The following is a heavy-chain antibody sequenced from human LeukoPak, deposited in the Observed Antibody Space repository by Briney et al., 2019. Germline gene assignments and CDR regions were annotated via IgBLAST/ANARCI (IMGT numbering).Heavy chain of an antibody. CDR2: INTSGSST. CDR3: AREKTSGAFDY. D-gene: IGHD1-26*01. J-gene: IGHJ4*02. Sequence: APGQGLECMTIINTSGSSTNYPQKFQGRITMTRDTSTSTVSMELNSLRSEDTAVYYCAREKTSGAFDYWGQATLLTVTS. V-gene: IGHV1-46*01.